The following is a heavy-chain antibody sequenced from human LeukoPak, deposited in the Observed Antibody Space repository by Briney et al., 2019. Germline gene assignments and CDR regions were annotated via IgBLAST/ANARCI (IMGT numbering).Heavy chain of an antibody. D-gene: IGHD6-13*01. CDR1: GFTFSTYW. CDR3: ASDEIAAAGTGGQF. J-gene: IGHJ4*02. Sequence: GGSLRLSCAASGFTFSTYWMHWVRQAPGKGLEWVSVIYSGGSTFYADSVEGRFTISRDNAKNTLYLQMNSLRAEDTAVYYCASDEIAAAGTGGQFWGQGTLVTVSS. V-gene: IGHV3-74*01. CDR2: IYSGGST.